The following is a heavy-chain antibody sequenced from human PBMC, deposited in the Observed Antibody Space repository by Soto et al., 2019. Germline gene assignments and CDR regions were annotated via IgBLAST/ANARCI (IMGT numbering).Heavy chain of an antibody. D-gene: IGHD5-18*01. Sequence: PGASLKISCKGSGYTFTSYGISWVRQAPGQGLEWMGWISAYNGNTNYAQKLQGRVTMNTDTSTSTAYMELRSLRSDDTAVYYCARDYGYSYGTYYYYGMDGWGQGTTVTVSS. V-gene: IGHV1-18*01. CDR2: ISAYNGNT. CDR1: GYTFTSYG. CDR3: ARDYGYSYGTYYYYGMDG. J-gene: IGHJ6*02.